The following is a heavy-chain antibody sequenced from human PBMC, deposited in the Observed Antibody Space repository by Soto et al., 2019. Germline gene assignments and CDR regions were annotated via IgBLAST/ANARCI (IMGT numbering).Heavy chain of an antibody. J-gene: IGHJ5*02. CDR3: ARTGNIVVVVAATRGNFDWFDP. CDR1: GDSVSSNSAA. Sequence: SQTLSLTCAISGDSVSSNSAAWNWIRQSPSRGLEWLGRTYYRSKWYNDYAVSVKSRITINPDTSKNQFSLQLNSVTPEDTDVYYCARTGNIVVVVAATRGNFDWFDPWGQGTLVTVSS. CDR2: TYYRSKWYN. V-gene: IGHV6-1*01. D-gene: IGHD2-15*01.